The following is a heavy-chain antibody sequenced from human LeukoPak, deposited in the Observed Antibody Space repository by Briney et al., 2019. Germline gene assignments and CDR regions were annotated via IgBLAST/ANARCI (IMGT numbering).Heavy chain of an antibody. Sequence: GRSLRLSCAASGFTFSNYAMHWVRQAPGKGLEWVAVISYDGSNKYYADSVKGRFTISRANSKNTLYLQMNSLRAEDTAVYYCARGAAAGTLFDYWGQGTLVTVSS. CDR3: ARGAAAGTLFDY. V-gene: IGHV3-30-3*01. D-gene: IGHD6-13*01. CDR2: ISYDGSNK. J-gene: IGHJ4*02. CDR1: GFTFSNYA.